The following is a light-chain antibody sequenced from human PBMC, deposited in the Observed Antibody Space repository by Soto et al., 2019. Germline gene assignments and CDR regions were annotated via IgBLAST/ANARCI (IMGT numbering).Light chain of an antibody. Sequence: DIQMTQSPSSVSASVGDRVTITCRASQGIAGWLAWYQQKPGKAPRLVIYAASIWQSGVPSRFSGSGSGTEFSLTISSLQPEEFATYYCQQANSFPRTFGQGTKVEIK. J-gene: IGKJ1*01. CDR2: AAS. CDR3: QQANSFPRT. CDR1: QGIAGW. V-gene: IGKV1-12*01.